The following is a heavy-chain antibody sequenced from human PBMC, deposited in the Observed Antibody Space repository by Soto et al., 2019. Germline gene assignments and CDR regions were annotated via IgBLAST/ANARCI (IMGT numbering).Heavy chain of an antibody. D-gene: IGHD2-8*01. Sequence: PGGSLRLSCTASGFTFSNYNMIWVRQAPGKGLEWISYISRSSTTIYSADSVTGRFTISRDNAENSLYLQMNSLTDEDTALYFCARVVDGVTGADYWGQGTLVTVSS. CDR2: ISRSSTTI. V-gene: IGHV3-48*02. CDR1: GFTFSNYN. CDR3: ARVVDGVTGADY. J-gene: IGHJ4*02.